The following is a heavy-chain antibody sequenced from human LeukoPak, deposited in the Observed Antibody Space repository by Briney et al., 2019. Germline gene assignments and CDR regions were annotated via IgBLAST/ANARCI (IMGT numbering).Heavy chain of an antibody. D-gene: IGHD6-13*01. J-gene: IGHJ5*02. CDR3: ARSAAGTYWFDP. V-gene: IGHV3-53*01. CDR2: IYSGGST. Sequence: PRGSLRLSCAASGFTASTNYMSSVPQAPGQGLEWGSVIYSGGSTYYADSVMGRFTISRDNSNHTLYLQMNSLRAEDTAVYFCARSAAGTYWFDPWGQGTLVTVSS. CDR1: GFTASTNY.